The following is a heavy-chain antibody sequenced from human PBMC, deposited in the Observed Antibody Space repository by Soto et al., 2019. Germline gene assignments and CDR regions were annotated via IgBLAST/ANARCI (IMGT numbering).Heavy chain of an antibody. CDR3: ARVWMRYCSGGSCYGHNWFDP. J-gene: IGHJ5*02. V-gene: IGHV4-30-4*01. CDR2: IYYSGST. CDR1: GGSISSGDYY. Sequence: QVQLQESGPGLVKPSQTLSLTCTVSGGSISSGDYYWSWIRQPPGKGLEWIGYIYYSGSTYYNPSLKSRVTISVDTSKTQFSLKLSSVTAADTAVYYCARVWMRYCSGGSCYGHNWFDPWGQGTLVTVSS. D-gene: IGHD2-15*01.